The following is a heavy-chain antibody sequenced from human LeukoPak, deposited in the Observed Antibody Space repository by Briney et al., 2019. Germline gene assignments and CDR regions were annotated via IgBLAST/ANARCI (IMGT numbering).Heavy chain of an antibody. CDR3: ARTRKYYYGSGTLNHYFDY. V-gene: IGHV4-59*12. CDR2: IYYSGST. CDR1: GGSISGYY. Sequence: PSETLSLTCTVSGGSISGYYWCWIQQHPGKGLEWFGYIYYSGSTKYTPSLKSRVTISVDTSKSPFSLKLSSVTAADTAVYYCARTRKYYYGSGTLNHYFDYWGQGTLVTVSS. J-gene: IGHJ4*02. D-gene: IGHD3-10*01.